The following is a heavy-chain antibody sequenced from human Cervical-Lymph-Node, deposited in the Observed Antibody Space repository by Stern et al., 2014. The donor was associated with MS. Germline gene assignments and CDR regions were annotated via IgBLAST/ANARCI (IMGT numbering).Heavy chain of an antibody. J-gene: IGHJ4*02. CDR1: GFTFSSYA. CDR3: ARTSPMYTSPFDY. D-gene: IGHD6-13*01. CDR2: ISSGSDYI. Sequence: EVQLEESGGGLVKPGGSLRISCATSGFTFSSYAMNWVRQAPGKGLEWVSSISSGSDYIYYAASVKGRFTISRDNAKNSLYLQMNSLRAEDTAVFYCARTSPMYTSPFDYWGQGALVTVSS. V-gene: IGHV3-21*01.